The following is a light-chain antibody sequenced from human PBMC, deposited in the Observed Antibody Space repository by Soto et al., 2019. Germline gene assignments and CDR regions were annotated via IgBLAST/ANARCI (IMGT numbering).Light chain of an antibody. CDR2: ENN. Sequence: QSALTQPPSVSAAPGQKVTISCSGSSSNIENYYVSWYQQLPGTAPKLLIYENNKRPSGIPDRFSGSKSGTSATLGITGLQTGDEADYYCGAWDSSLTAGVFGGGTQLTVL. CDR3: GAWDSSLTAGV. V-gene: IGLV1-51*02. J-gene: IGLJ7*01. CDR1: SSNIENYY.